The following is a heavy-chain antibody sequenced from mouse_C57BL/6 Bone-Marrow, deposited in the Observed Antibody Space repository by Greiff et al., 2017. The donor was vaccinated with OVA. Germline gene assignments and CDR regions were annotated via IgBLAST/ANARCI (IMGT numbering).Heavy chain of an antibody. CDR3: AGDLDYDDLDY. CDR2: IDPSDSYT. Sequence: VQLQQPGAELVRPGTSVKLSCKASGYTFTSYWMHWVKQRPGQGLEWIGVIDPSDSYTNYNQKFKGKATLTVDTSSSTAYMQLSSLTSEDSAVYYCAGDLDYDDLDYWGQGTLVTVSA. J-gene: IGHJ3*01. CDR1: GYTFTSYW. V-gene: IGHV1-59*01. D-gene: IGHD2-4*01.